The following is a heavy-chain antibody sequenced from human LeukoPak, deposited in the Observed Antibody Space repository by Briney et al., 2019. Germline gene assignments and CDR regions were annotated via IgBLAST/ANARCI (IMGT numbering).Heavy chain of an antibody. CDR1: GFTFSSYA. D-gene: IGHD6-19*01. Sequence: PGGSLRLSCAASGFTFSSYAMSWVRQAPGKGLEWVSAISGSGGSTYYADSVKGRFTISRDNSKNTLYLQMNSLRAEDTAVYYCAKGFSSGWHPAVWYFDLWGRGTLVTVSS. V-gene: IGHV3-23*01. J-gene: IGHJ2*01. CDR2: ISGSGGST. CDR3: AKGFSSGWHPAVWYFDL.